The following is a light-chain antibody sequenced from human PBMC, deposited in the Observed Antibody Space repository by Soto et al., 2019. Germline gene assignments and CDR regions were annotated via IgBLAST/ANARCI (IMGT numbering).Light chain of an antibody. CDR3: QWYGTSPGFT. CDR1: QSVSSNS. Sequence: EIVLTQSPGTLSSSPGERATLSCRASQSVSSNSLAWYQQKPGQAPRLLIYGASSRATGIQDRFSGSGSGTDFALTISRLEPEDFAVYYCQWYGTSPGFTFGPGTKVDI. V-gene: IGKV3-20*01. CDR2: GAS. J-gene: IGKJ3*01.